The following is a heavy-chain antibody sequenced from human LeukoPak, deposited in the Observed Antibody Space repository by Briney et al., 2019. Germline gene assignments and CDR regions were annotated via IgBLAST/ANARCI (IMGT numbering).Heavy chain of an antibody. CDR2: INHSGST. CDR3: AREGGRSGYYPTPLDY. J-gene: IGHJ4*02. D-gene: IGHD3-22*01. V-gene: IGHV4-34*01. Sequence: PSETLSLTCAVYGGSFSGYYWSWIRQPPGKGLEWIGEINHSGSTNYNPSLKSRVTISVDTSKNQFSLKLSSVTAADTAVYYCAREGGRSGYYPTPLDYWGRGTLVTVSS. CDR1: GGSFSGYY.